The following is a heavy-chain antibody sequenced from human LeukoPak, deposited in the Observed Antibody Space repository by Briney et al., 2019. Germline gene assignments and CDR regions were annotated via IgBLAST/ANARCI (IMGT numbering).Heavy chain of an antibody. CDR1: GGSFSGYY. J-gene: IGHJ6*03. V-gene: IGHV4-34*01. Sequence: SETLSLTCAVYGGSFSGYYWSWIRQPPGKGLEWIGEINHSGSTNYNPSLKSRVTISVDTSKNQFSLKLSSVTAADTAVYYCARGPLTLRDYVWGSYRYGINYYYMDVWGKGTTVTVSS. CDR2: INHSGST. D-gene: IGHD3-16*02. CDR3: ARGPLTLRDYVWGSYRYGINYYYMDV.